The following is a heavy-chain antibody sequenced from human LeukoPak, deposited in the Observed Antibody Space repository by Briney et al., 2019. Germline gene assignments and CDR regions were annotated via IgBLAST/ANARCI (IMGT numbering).Heavy chain of an antibody. CDR1: GGSLSSTSSY. Sequence: SEPLSLTCTVSGGSLSSTSSYWGWIRQPPGKGLEWIGYIHYSGNTNYNPSLKSRVTISFDTSKHQFSLNLISATAADTAVYYCARRPGGYWGQGTLVTVSS. CDR3: ARRPGGY. V-gene: IGHV4-39*01. CDR2: IHYSGNT. J-gene: IGHJ4*02. D-gene: IGHD1-26*01.